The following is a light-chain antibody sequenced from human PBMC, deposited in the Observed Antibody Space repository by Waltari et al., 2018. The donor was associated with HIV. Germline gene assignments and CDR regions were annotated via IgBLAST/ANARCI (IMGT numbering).Light chain of an antibody. V-gene: IGLV2-14*01. CDR3: SSYSPRGCVG. CDR1: TSDLSFLNF. Sequence: HSVLTQPASVSGSPGLSITISCSGPTSDLSFLNFVSWYKPSPGRALTLIIFEVSSRPSGISDRVYGAKAGDTASLTISALRTEDEADYFCSSYSPRGCVGFGGGTKVTVL. CDR2: EVS. J-gene: IGLJ3*02.